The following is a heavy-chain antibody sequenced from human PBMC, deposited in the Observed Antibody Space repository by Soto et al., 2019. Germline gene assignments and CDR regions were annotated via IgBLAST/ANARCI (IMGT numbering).Heavy chain of an antibody. V-gene: IGHV5-51*01. Sequence: PGESLKISCKGSGYSFTSYWIGWVRQMLGKGLEWMGIIYPGDSDTRYSPSFQGQVTISADKSISTAYLQWSSLKASDTAMYYCARALEGTIFGVAKPPPLYGMDVWGQGTTVTVSS. J-gene: IGHJ6*02. CDR3: ARALEGTIFGVAKPPPLYGMDV. D-gene: IGHD3-3*01. CDR1: GYSFTSYW. CDR2: IYPGDSDT.